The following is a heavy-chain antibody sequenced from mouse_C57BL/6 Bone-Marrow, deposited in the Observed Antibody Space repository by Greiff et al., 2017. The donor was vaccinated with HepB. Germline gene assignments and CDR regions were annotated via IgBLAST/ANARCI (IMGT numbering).Heavy chain of an antibody. Sequence: VQVVESGAELASPGASVTLSCKASGYTFTDHIMNWVKKRPGQGLEWIGRIYPVSGETNYNQKFMGKATFSVDRSSSTVYMVLNSLTSEDPAVYYCGRFYDGYYGAMDYWGQGTSVTVSS. CDR2: IYPVSGET. CDR3: GRFYDGYYGAMDY. CDR1: GYTFTDHI. D-gene: IGHD2-3*01. V-gene: IGHV1-11*01. J-gene: IGHJ4*01.